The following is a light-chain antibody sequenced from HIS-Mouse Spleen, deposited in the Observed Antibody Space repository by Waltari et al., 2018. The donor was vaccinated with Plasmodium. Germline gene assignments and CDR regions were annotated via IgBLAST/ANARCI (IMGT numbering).Light chain of an antibody. CDR2: DVS. CDR3: SSYTSSSTLV. CDR1: SRYVGGYTF. J-gene: IGLJ2*01. V-gene: IGLV2-14*03. Sequence: QSALTQPASVSGSPGQSITISCTGTSRYVGGYTFVSRYQQHPGKAPKLMIYDVSNRPSGVSNRFSGSKSGNTASLTISGLQAEDEADYYCSSYTSSSTLVFGGGTKLTVL.